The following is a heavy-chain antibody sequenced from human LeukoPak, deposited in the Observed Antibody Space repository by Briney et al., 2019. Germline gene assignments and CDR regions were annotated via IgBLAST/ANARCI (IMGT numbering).Heavy chain of an antibody. CDR3: AKADYGDYARPDY. V-gene: IGHV3-9*01. J-gene: IGHJ4*02. Sequence: PGGSLRLSCAASGFTFDDCAMHWVRQAPGKGLEWVSGISWNSGSIGYADSVKGRFTISRDNAKNSLYLQMNSLRAEDTALYYCAKADYGDYARPDYWGQGTLVTVSS. D-gene: IGHD4-17*01. CDR1: GFTFDDCA. CDR2: ISWNSGSI.